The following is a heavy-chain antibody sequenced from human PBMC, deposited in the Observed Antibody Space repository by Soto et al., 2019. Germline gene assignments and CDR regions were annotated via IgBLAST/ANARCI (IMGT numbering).Heavy chain of an antibody. Sequence: PGGSLRLSCAASGFTFSSYAMSWVRQAPGKGLEWVSAISGSGGSTYYADSVKGRFTISRDNSKNTLYLQMNSLRAEDTAVYYCATAPPTMIVHADAFDIWGQGTMVTVSS. J-gene: IGHJ3*02. V-gene: IGHV3-23*01. CDR1: GFTFSSYA. CDR3: ATAPPTMIVHADAFDI. CDR2: ISGSGGST. D-gene: IGHD3-22*01.